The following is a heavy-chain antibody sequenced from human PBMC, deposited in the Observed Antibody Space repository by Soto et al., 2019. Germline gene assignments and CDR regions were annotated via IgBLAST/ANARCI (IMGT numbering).Heavy chain of an antibody. CDR2: ISYSGSP. CDR1: GVSVSRDYQ. Sequence: SETLSLTCTVSGVSVSRDYQWIWIRQPPGKGLEWIGHISYSGSPYYHPSLRSRLSISVDTSKNQFSLKVKSVTAADTAVYYCARACDFWGQGTLVTVSS. J-gene: IGHJ4*02. CDR3: ARACDF. V-gene: IGHV4-30-4*01.